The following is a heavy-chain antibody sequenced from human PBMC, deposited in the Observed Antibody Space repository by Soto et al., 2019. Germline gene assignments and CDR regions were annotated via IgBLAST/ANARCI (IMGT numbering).Heavy chain of an antibody. Sequence: SETLSLTCTVSGGSISSGDYYWSWIRQPPGKGLEWIGYIYYSGSTYYNPSLKSRVTISLDTSKNQFSLKLSSVTAADTAVYYCARAPYYYDSSGYGDYWGQGTLVTVSS. CDR2: IYYSGST. CDR3: ARAPYYYDSSGYGDY. V-gene: IGHV4-30-4*01. J-gene: IGHJ4*02. CDR1: GGSISSGDYY. D-gene: IGHD3-22*01.